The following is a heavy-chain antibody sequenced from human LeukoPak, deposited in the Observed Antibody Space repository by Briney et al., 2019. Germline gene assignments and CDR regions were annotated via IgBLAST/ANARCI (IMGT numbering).Heavy chain of an antibody. V-gene: IGHV3-7*01. Sequence: PGGSLRLSCAASGLTFSNHWMSWVRQAPGNGLEWVANINQGGSETYYADSVKGRFTISRDNAKSALHLELNSLRVEDTALYYCATEDCTDRGDFDLWGRGTLVTVSS. CDR1: GLTFSNHW. J-gene: IGHJ2*01. CDR2: INQGGSET. D-gene: IGHD2/OR15-2a*01. CDR3: ATEDCTDRGDFDL.